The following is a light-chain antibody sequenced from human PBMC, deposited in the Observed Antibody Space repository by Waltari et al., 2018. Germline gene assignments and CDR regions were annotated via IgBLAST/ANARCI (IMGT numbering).Light chain of an antibody. CDR3: QQYYLWPLT. J-gene: IGKJ4*01. CDR2: DAS. CDR1: QSIRIY. Sequence: DIAMTQSPATLSVSPGERATLSCRASQSIRIYLTWHQQKPGQAPRLLIYDASTRAAGVPARFTGSASGTEFTLTISSLQSEDSAVYYCQQYYLWPLTFGGGTKVEIK. V-gene: IGKV3-15*01.